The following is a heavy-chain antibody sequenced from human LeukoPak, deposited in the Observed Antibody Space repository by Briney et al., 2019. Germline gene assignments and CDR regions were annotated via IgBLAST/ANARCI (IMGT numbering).Heavy chain of an antibody. V-gene: IGHV3-49*04. CDR1: GFTFSNAW. CDR2: IRSKAYSGTT. D-gene: IGHD5-12*01. Sequence: GGSLRLSCAASGFTFSNAWMSWVRQAPGKGLEWVGFIRSKAYSGTTEYAASVKGRFTISRDDSKSIAYLQMNSLKTEDTAVYYCTRDPGGTYSGYNFLDYWGQGTLVTVSS. CDR3: TRDPGGTYSGYNFLDY. J-gene: IGHJ4*02.